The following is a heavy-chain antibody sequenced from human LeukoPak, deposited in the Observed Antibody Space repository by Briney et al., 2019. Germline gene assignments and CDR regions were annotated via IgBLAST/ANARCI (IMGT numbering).Heavy chain of an antibody. D-gene: IGHD3-22*01. Sequence: ASVKVSCKASGYTFTSYGISWVRQAPGQGLEWMGWISAYNGNTNYAQKLQGRVTMTTDTSTSTAYMELRSLRSDDTAVYYCARDLIPLGSSGYLAPYFDYWGQGTLVTVSS. CDR2: ISAYNGNT. CDR3: ARDLIPLGSSGYLAPYFDY. CDR1: GYTFTSYG. V-gene: IGHV1-18*01. J-gene: IGHJ4*02.